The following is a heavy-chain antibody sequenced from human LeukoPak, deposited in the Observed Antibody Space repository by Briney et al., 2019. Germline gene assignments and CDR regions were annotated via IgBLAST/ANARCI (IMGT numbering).Heavy chain of an antibody. V-gene: IGHV3-53*01. D-gene: IGHD5-18*01. J-gene: IGHJ4*02. CDR2: IYSGGNT. CDR3: ARDGGYTAMDY. Sequence: GGSLRLSCAASGFTISSYSMNWVRQAPGKGLEWVSLIYSGGNTDHADSVKGRFTISRDISRNTVYLQMNSLRAEDTAVYYCARDGGYTAMDYWGQGTLVTVSS. CDR1: GFTISSYS.